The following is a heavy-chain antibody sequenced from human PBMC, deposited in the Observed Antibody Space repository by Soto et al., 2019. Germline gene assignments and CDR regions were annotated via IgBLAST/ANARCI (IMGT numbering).Heavy chain of an antibody. J-gene: IGHJ6*02. CDR3: ARWGYDFWSGYYPYLGMDV. Sequence: GGSLRLSCAASGFTFSSYGMHWVRQAPGKGLEWVAVIWYDGSNKYYADSVKGRFTISRDNSKNTLYLQMNSLRAEDTAVYYCARWGYDFWSGYYPYLGMDVWGQGTTVTVS. V-gene: IGHV3-33*01. CDR1: GFTFSSYG. CDR2: IWYDGSNK. D-gene: IGHD3-3*01.